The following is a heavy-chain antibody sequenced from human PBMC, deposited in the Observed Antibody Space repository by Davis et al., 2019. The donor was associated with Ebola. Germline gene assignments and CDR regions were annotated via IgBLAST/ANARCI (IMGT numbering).Heavy chain of an antibody. CDR3: ASGSIAARHYYYYMDV. Sequence: SVKVSCKASGGTFSSYAISWVRQAPGQGLEWMGGIIPIFGTANYAQKFQGRVTITADESTSTAYMELSSLRSEDTAVYYCASGSIAARHYYYYMDVWGKGTTVTVSS. J-gene: IGHJ6*03. CDR2: IIPIFGTA. D-gene: IGHD6-6*01. CDR1: GGTFSSYA. V-gene: IGHV1-69*13.